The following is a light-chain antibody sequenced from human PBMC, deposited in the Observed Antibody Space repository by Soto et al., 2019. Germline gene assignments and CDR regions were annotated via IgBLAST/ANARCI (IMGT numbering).Light chain of an antibody. Sequence: IVLTQSPATLSLSPGERATLPCRASQRFXSYFAWYQQKPGQAPRFLXDDASNMATGSPARLSGSGSGTDFTLTISRLEPEDFAVYFCQQYAGPTTTFGQGTRLEIK. CDR3: QQYAGPTTT. J-gene: IGKJ5*01. CDR2: DAS. V-gene: IGKV3-11*01. CDR1: QRFXSY.